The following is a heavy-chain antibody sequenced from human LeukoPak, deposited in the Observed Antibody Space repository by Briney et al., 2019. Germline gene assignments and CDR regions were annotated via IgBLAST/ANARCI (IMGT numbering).Heavy chain of an antibody. CDR2: ISWNSGSI. Sequence: PGRSLILSCAASGFTFDDYAMHWVRQAPGKGLEWVSGISWNSGSIGYADSVKGRFTISRDNAKNSLYLQMNSLRAEDMALYYCAKDIAAYSSSQTFDYWGQGTLVTVSS. CDR1: GFTFDDYA. V-gene: IGHV3-9*03. CDR3: AKDIAAYSSSQTFDY. J-gene: IGHJ4*02. D-gene: IGHD6-6*01.